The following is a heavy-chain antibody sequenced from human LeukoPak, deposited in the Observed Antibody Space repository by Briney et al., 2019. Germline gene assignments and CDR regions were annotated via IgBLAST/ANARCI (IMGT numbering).Heavy chain of an antibody. J-gene: IGHJ4*02. CDR2: ISYDGSNK. D-gene: IGHD4-17*01. Sequence: GGSLRLSCAASGFTFSSYGMHWVRQAPGKGLEWVAVISYDGSNKYYADSVKGRFTISRDNSKNTLYLQMNSLRAEDTAVYYCAKCSDGDYPHFDYWGQGTLVTVSS. CDR3: AKCSDGDYPHFDY. CDR1: GFTFSSYG. V-gene: IGHV3-30*18.